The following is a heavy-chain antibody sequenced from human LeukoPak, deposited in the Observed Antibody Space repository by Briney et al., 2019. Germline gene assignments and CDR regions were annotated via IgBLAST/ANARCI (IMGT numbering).Heavy chain of an antibody. CDR1: GFTFSNYA. V-gene: IGHV3-21*01. CDR2: SSGFSDYI. D-gene: IGHD2/OR15-2a*01. CDR3: ARDVQNSISLSYMAV. Sequence: GGSLRLSCAASGFTFSNYAMNWVRQAPGKGLEWVSTSSGFSDYIDYADSLKGRITISRDNAKNSLYLEMNSLRAEDTAVYYCARDVQNSISLSYMAVWGKGTTVIVSS. J-gene: IGHJ6*03.